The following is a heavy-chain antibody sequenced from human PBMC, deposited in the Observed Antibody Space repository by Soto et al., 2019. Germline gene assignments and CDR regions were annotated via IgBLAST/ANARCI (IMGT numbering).Heavy chain of an antibody. V-gene: IGHV3-23*01. D-gene: IGHD6-19*01. J-gene: IGHJ4*02. Sequence: GGSLKLSCAASGFTFSSYAMSWVRQAPGKGLEWVSAISGSGGSTYYADSVKGRFTISRDNSKNTLHLQMNSLRAEDTAVYYCAKWAGYSSGCSDYWGQGTLVTVSS. CDR3: AKWAGYSSGCSDY. CDR1: GFTFSSYA. CDR2: ISGSGGST.